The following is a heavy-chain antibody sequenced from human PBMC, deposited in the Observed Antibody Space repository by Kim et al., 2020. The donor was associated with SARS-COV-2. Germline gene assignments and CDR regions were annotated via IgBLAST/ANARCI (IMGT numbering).Heavy chain of an antibody. J-gene: IGHJ5*02. V-gene: IGHV3-23*01. D-gene: IGHD2-2*01. CDR3: AKLRDVYQLLSPNWFDP. CDR1: GFTFSSYA. CDR2: ISGSGGSP. Sequence: GGSLRLSCAASGFTFSSYAMSWVRQAPGKGLEWVSAISGSGGSPYYADSVKGRFTISRDNSKNTLYLQMNSLRAEDTAVNYCAKLRDVYQLLSPNWFDPWGQGTLGTVSS.